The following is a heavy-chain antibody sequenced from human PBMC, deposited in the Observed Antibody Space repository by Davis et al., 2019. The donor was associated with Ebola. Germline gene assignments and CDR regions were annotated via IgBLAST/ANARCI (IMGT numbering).Heavy chain of an antibody. Sequence: GGSLRLSCAASGFTFDDYAMHWVRQAPGKGLEWVSGISWNSGSIGYADSVKGRFTISRDNAKNSLYLQMNSLRAEDTAVYYCARVLLTGFGVVATFDIWGQGTMVTVSS. CDR1: GFTFDDYA. V-gene: IGHV3-9*01. J-gene: IGHJ3*02. D-gene: IGHD3-3*01. CDR2: ISWNSGSI. CDR3: ARVLLTGFGVVATFDI.